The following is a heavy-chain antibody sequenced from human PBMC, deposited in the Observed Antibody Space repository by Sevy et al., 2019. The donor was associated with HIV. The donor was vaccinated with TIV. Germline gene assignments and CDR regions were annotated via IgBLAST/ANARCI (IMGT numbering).Heavy chain of an antibody. J-gene: IGHJ4*02. CDR2: INPNSGGT. D-gene: IGHD5-18*01. Sequence: ASVKVSCKASGYTFTGYYMHWVRQAPGQGLEWMGGINPNSGGTNYAQKFQGRVTMTRDTSISTAYMELSRLRSDDTAVYSCARVPRRGYSYGYFDYWGQGTLVTVSS. CDR1: GYTFTGYY. CDR3: ARVPRRGYSYGYFDY. V-gene: IGHV1-2*02.